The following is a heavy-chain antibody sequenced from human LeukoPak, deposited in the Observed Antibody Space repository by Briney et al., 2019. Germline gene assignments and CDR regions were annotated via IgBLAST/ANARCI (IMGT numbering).Heavy chain of an antibody. CDR1: GFSFSGYA. J-gene: IGHJ4*02. V-gene: IGHV3-7*01. CDR3: ATGRSCATCYLPDY. CDR2: INQDGGEK. D-gene: IGHD2-2*01. Sequence: GGSLRLSCAASGFSFSGYAMSWVRQAPGKGLEWVANINQDGGEKNYVDSVKGRFTISRDNAKNSLYLQMNSLRAEDTAVYHCATGRSCATCYLPDYWGQGALVTVSS.